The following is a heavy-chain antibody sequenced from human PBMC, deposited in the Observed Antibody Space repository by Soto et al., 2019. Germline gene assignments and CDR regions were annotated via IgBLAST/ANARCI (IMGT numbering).Heavy chain of an antibody. Sequence: HPGGSLRLSCAASGFTFSSYGMHWVRQAPGKGLEWVAVIWYDGSNKYYADSVKGRFTISRDNSKNTLYLQMNSLRAEDTAVYYCARAVRFLEWLEEIYFDYWGQGTLVTVSS. J-gene: IGHJ4*02. CDR3: ARAVRFLEWLEEIYFDY. D-gene: IGHD3-3*01. CDR1: GFTFSSYG. V-gene: IGHV3-33*01. CDR2: IWYDGSNK.